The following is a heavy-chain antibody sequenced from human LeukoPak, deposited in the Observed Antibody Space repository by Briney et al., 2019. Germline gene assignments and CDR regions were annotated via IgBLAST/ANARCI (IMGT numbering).Heavy chain of an antibody. Sequence: GGSLRLSCAASGFTFDDYAIHWVRQAPGKGLEWVSGINWNSGSKHYADSVKGRFSISRDNDKNSLYLQMNSLRAEDTALYYCAKDFSSGYYYFDYWGQGTLVTVSS. CDR1: GFTFDDYA. J-gene: IGHJ4*02. CDR2: INWNSGSK. D-gene: IGHD3-22*01. CDR3: AKDFSSGYYYFDY. V-gene: IGHV3-9*01.